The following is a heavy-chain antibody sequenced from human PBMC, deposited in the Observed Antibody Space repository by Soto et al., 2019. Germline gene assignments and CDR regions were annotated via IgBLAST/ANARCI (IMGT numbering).Heavy chain of an antibody. CDR2: IWHDGINK. CDR1: GFTFSNYA. CDR3: ASGLVRASASYGFDV. J-gene: IGHJ6*02. V-gene: IGHV3-33*01. Sequence: QVQLVESGGGVVQPGRSLRLSCAASGFTFSNYAMHWVRQAPGKGLEWVAIIWHDGINKYYADSVRGRFIISRDNSKNRLYLQMNRPRDEGTAVYYCASGLVRASASYGFDVWGQGTPVTVSS. D-gene: IGHD1-26*01.